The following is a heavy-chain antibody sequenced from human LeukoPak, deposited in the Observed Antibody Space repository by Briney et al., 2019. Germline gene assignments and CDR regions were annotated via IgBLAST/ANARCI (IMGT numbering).Heavy chain of an antibody. CDR2: IKSKTDGGTT. Sequence: SGGSLKLSCAASGFTFSKAWMSWVRQAPGKGLEWVGRIKSKTDGGTTDYVAPVKGRFTISRDDSKNTLYLQMNSLKTEDTAVYYCTTIGIWFGELFGFDHWGLGALVTVSS. D-gene: IGHD3-10*01. J-gene: IGHJ4*02. V-gene: IGHV3-15*01. CDR3: TTIGIWFGELFGFDH. CDR1: GFTFSKAW.